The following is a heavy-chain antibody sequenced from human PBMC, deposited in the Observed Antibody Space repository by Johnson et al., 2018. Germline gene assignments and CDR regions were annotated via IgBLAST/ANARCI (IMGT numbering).Heavy chain of an antibody. CDR2: ISYDGSNK. Sequence: VQLVQAGGGVVQPGRSLRLACAASGFTFSSYDMHWVRQAPGKGLEWVAVISYDGSNKYYVDSEKGRFPISRDNSKNTLYLQMNRLSDEYTAVFYCAKAVLTVADAYYYYMDVWGKGTTVTVSS. J-gene: IGHJ6*03. CDR3: AKAVLTVADAYYYYMDV. D-gene: IGHD6-19*01. V-gene: IGHV3-30-3*01. CDR1: GFTFSSYD.